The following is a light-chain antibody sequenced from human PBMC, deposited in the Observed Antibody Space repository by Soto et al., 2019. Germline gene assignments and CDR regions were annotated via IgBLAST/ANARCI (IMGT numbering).Light chain of an antibody. CDR3: SSYGGSNTVV. CDR1: SSDVGGYNY. V-gene: IGLV2-8*01. Sequence: QSVLTQPPSASGSPGQSVTISCTGSSSDVGGYNYVSWYQQHPGKAPKLMIYEVSKRPSGVPDRLSGSKSGNTASLTVSGIKAEDEADYYCSSYGGSNTVVFGGGTKLTVL. J-gene: IGLJ2*01. CDR2: EVS.